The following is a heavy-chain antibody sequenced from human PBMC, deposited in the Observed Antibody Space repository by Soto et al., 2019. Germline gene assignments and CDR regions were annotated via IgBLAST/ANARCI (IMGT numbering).Heavy chain of an antibody. J-gene: IGHJ3*02. V-gene: IGHV1-18*01. CDR1: GYTFTSYG. CDR2: ISAYNGNT. Sequence: ASVKVSCKASGYTFTSYGISWVRQAPGQGLEWMGWISAYNGNTNYAQKLQGRVTMTTDTSTSTAYMELRSLRSDDTAVYYCARVMIYYDSSGYYDRDAFDIWGQGTMVTVSS. CDR3: ARVMIYYDSSGYYDRDAFDI. D-gene: IGHD3-22*01.